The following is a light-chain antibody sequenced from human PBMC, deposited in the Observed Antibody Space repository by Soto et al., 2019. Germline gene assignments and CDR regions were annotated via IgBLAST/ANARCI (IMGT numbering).Light chain of an antibody. J-gene: IGLJ2*01. V-gene: IGLV4-69*01. CDR2: LNRDGSH. Sequence: QSVLTQSPSASASLGASVKLTCTLSSGHSNYAIAWHQQQPEKGPRYLMKLNRDGSHSKGDGIPNRFSGSSSGAERYLTISSLQSEDEAHYYCQTWGTGIVIFGGGTKLTV. CDR3: QTWGTGIVI. CDR1: SGHSNYA.